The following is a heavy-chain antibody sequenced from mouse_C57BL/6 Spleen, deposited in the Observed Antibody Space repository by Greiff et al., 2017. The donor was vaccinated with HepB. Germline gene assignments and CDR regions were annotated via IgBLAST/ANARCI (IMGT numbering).Heavy chain of an antibody. CDR3: ARKDYGSLDN. D-gene: IGHD1-1*01. V-gene: IGHV14-2*01. CDR1: GFNIKDYY. J-gene: IGHJ2*01. Sequence: EVQLQQSGAELVKPGASVKLSCTASGFNIKDYYMHWVKQRTEQGLEWIGRIDPEDGETKYASKFQGKAPITADTSSNTAYLQLSSLTTEDTAVYYCARKDYGSLDNWGQSTTHTVSS. CDR2: IDPEDGET.